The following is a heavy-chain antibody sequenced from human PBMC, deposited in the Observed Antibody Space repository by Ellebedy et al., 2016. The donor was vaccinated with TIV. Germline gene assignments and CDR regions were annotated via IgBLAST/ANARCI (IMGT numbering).Heavy chain of an antibody. CDR1: GGSISSSSNY. CDR3: ARWFGELLYVRWFDP. CDR2: IYYSGST. J-gene: IGHJ5*02. V-gene: IGHV4-39*01. Sequence: GSLRLSCTVSGGSISSSSNYWGWIRQPPGTGLEWIGSIYYSGSTYYNPSLKSRITISVDTSKSQFSLKLRSVTAADTAVYYCARWFGELLYVRWFDPWGQGTLVTVSS. D-gene: IGHD3-10*01.